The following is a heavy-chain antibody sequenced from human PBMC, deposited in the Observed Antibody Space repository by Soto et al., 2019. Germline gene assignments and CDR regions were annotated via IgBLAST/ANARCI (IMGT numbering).Heavy chain of an antibody. V-gene: IGHV2-5*02. Sequence: QITLKESGPTLVKPTQTLTLTCTSSGFSLSTSGVAVGWIRQPPGKALVCLALIYWDDDKRYSPSLKSRLTITKDTSKNQVVLTMTNMDPVDTATYYCAHGARGSGNYLSWFDTWGQGTLVTVSS. CDR2: IYWDDDK. CDR1: GFSLSTSGVA. CDR3: AHGARGSGNYLSWFDT. D-gene: IGHD3-10*01. J-gene: IGHJ5*02.